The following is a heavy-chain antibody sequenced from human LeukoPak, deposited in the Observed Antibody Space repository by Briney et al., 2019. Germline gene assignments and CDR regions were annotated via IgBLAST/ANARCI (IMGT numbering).Heavy chain of an antibody. CDR2: ISSSSSTI. J-gene: IGHJ3*02. Sequence: GESLKISCAASGFTFSSYSMNWVRQAPGKGLEWVSYISSSSSTIYYADSVKGRFTISRDNAKNSLYLQMNSLRAEDTAVYYCAREGPNDAFDIWGQGTMVTVSS. V-gene: IGHV3-48*01. CDR1: GFTFSSYS. CDR3: AREGPNDAFDI.